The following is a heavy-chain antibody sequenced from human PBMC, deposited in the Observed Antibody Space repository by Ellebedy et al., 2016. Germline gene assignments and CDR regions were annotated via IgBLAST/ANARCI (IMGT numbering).Heavy chain of an antibody. CDR2: IDPRDSET. V-gene: IGHV5-10-1*01. Sequence: GESLKISXRGSGYRLTTYWITWVRQMPGKGLEWVGTIDPRDSETRYGPSFQGHVTISSDKSINTAYLQWSSLKASDTAMYFCARHFGSLDAPDYWGQGTLVTVSS. CDR3: ARHFGSLDAPDY. J-gene: IGHJ4*02. CDR1: GYRLTTYW. D-gene: IGHD3-3*01.